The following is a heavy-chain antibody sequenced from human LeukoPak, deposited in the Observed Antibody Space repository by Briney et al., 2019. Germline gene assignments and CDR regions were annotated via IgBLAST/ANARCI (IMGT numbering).Heavy chain of an antibody. D-gene: IGHD3-9*01. CDR1: GFTFSSYG. V-gene: IGHV3-30*19. CDR2: ISYDGSNK. Sequence: GGSLRLSCAASGFTFSSYGMHWVRQAPGKGLEWVAVISYDGSNKYYADSVKGRFTISRDNSKNMLYLQMNSLRPEDTAVYHCASRANFDIMAGYFDQYWGQGTPVTVSS. CDR3: ASRANFDIMAGYFDQY. J-gene: IGHJ1*01.